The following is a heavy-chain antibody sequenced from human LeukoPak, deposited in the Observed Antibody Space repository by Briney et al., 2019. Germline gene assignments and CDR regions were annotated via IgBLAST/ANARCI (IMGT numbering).Heavy chain of an antibody. CDR2: IYYSGST. CDR1: GGSISSGGYY. Sequence: SETLSLTCTVSGGSISSGGYYWSWIRQHPGKGLEWIGYIYYSGSTYYNPSLKSRVTISVDTSKNQFSLKLSSVTAADTAVYYCARGQRVGATSWFDPWGQGTLVTVSS. J-gene: IGHJ5*02. V-gene: IGHV4-31*03. D-gene: IGHD1-26*01. CDR3: ARGQRVGATSWFDP.